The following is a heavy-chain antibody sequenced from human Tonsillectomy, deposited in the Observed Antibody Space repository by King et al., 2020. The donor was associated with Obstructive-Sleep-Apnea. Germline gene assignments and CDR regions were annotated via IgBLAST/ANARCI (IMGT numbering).Heavy chain of an antibody. CDR2: ISSSSSYI. V-gene: IGHV3-21*01. J-gene: IGHJ3*02. CDR1: GFTFSSYS. CDR3: ARARTVTTNDAFDI. D-gene: IGHD4-17*01. Sequence: VQLVQSGGGLVKPGGSLRLSCAASGFTFSSYSMNWVRQAPGKGLEWVSSISSSSSYIYYADSVKGRLTISRDNAKNSLYLQMNSLRAEDTAVYYCARARTVTTNDAFDIWGQGTMVTVSS.